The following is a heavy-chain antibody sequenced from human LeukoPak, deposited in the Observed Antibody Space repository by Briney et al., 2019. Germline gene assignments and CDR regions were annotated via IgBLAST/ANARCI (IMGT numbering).Heavy chain of an antibody. D-gene: IGHD3-3*01. J-gene: IGHJ5*02. CDR3: AGTPRLTIFGVVLNWFDP. CDR2: IYYSGST. V-gene: IGHV4-59*01. Sequence: PSETLSLTCTVSGGSISSYYWSWIRQPPGKGLEWIGYIYYSGSTNYNPSLKSRVTISVDTSKNQFSLKLSSVTAADTAVYYCAGTPRLTIFGVVLNWFDPWGQGTLVTVSS. CDR1: GGSISSYY.